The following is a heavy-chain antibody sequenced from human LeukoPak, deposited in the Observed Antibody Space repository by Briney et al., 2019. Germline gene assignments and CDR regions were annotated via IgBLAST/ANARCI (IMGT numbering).Heavy chain of an antibody. CDR3: ARPYYDFWSGYLY. Sequence: ASVKVSCKASGYTFTSYDINWERQATGQGLEWMGWMNPNSGNTGYAQKFQGRVTMTRNTSISTAYMELSSLRSEDTAVYYCARPYYDFWSGYLYWGQGTLVTVSS. V-gene: IGHV1-8*01. CDR2: MNPNSGNT. D-gene: IGHD3-3*01. J-gene: IGHJ4*02. CDR1: GYTFTSYD.